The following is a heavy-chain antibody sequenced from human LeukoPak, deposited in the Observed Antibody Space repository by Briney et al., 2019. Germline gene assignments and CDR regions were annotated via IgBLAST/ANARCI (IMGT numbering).Heavy chain of an antibody. CDR2: ISYDGSNK. CDR1: GFTFSSYA. J-gene: IGHJ4*02. V-gene: IGHV3-30-3*02. CDR3: AKQLGYCSDGSCYFPY. Sequence: RSLRLSCAASGFTFSSYAMHWVRQAPGKGLEWVAVISYDGSNKYYADSVKGRFTISRDNSKNTLYLQMNSLRAEDTAVYYCAKQLGYCSDGSCYFPYWGQGTLVTVSS. D-gene: IGHD2-15*01.